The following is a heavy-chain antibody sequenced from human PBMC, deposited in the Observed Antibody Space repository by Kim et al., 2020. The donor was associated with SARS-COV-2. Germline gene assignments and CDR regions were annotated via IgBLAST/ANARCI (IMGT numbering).Heavy chain of an antibody. J-gene: IGHJ4*02. CDR1: GFTFNTYG. D-gene: IGHD7-27*01. V-gene: IGHV3-30*18. CDR2: IPYDGSNK. Sequence: GGSLRLSCAASGFTFNTYGMHWVRQAPGKGLEWVALIPYDGSNKYYADSVKGRFTVSRDNSKNTLYLQMNSLRVEDTVVYYCAKAGPGPLGYCDYWGQGTLVTVSS. CDR3: AKAGPGPLGYCDY.